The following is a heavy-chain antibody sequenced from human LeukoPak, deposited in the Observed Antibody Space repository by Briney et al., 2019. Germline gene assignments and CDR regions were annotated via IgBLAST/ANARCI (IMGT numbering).Heavy chain of an antibody. V-gene: IGHV4-59*08. Sequence: SETLSLTCTVSGGSINNYYWTWIRQPPGKGLEWIGYIYYSGSTNYNPSLKSRVTISVDTSKNQFSLKLSSVTAADTAVYYCARGSYDSSGKGAFDIWGQGTMVTVSS. CDR3: ARGSYDSSGKGAFDI. J-gene: IGHJ3*02. CDR1: GGSINNYY. CDR2: IYYSGST. D-gene: IGHD3-22*01.